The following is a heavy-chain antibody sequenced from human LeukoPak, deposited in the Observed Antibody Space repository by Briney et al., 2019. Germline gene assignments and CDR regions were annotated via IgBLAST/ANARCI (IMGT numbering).Heavy chain of an antibody. V-gene: IGHV4-59*01. J-gene: IGHJ4*02. Sequence: PSETLSLTCTVSGGSISSYYWSWIRQPPGKGLEWIGYIYYSGSTNYNPSLKSRVTISVDTSKNQFSLKLSSVTAADTAVYYCARGRSGVYYYDSSGYYDYWGQGTLVTVSS. D-gene: IGHD3-22*01. CDR3: ARGRSGVYYYDSSGYYDY. CDR1: GGSISSYY. CDR2: IYYSGST.